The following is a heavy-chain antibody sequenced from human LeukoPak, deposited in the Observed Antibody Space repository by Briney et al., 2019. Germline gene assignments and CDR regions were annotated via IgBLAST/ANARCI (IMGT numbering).Heavy chain of an antibody. CDR2: INRDGGHR. V-gene: IGHV3-7*04. CDR1: GFTLSGYW. D-gene: IGHD3-22*01. Sequence: GGSLRLSCAASGFTLSGYWMTWVRQGPGKGLEWVANINRDGGHRYYVDSVKGRFTISRDNAKNSLYLQMSSLKTEDTAVYYCARDISPDDYFDSHKCYYDAFDIWGEGTLVTVSS. CDR3: ARDISPDDYFDSHKCYYDAFDI. J-gene: IGHJ3*02.